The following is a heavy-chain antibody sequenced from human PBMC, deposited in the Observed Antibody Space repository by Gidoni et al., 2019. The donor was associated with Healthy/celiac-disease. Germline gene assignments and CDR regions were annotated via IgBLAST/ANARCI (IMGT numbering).Heavy chain of an antibody. CDR2: MRGSGGST. Sequence: EVQLLESVGGLVQPGGSLRLSCAASGFTFSSYAMSWVRQATGKWLEWVSAMRGSGGSTYYEDSGKGRFTISRDNSKNTLYLQMNSLRAEDTAVYYCAKAMQWLAQYDYWGQGTLVTVSS. D-gene: IGHD6-19*01. V-gene: IGHV3-23*01. CDR3: AKAMQWLAQYDY. CDR1: GFTFSSYA. J-gene: IGHJ4*02.